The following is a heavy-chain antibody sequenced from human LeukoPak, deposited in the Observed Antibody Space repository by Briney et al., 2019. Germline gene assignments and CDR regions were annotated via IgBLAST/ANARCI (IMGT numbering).Heavy chain of an antibody. CDR2: INHSGST. D-gene: IGHD2-2*01. CDR3: ARGRVPAAIPYYYYGMDV. Sequence: SETLSLTCAVYGASFSGYYWSWIRQPPGKGLEWLGEINHSGSTNYNPSLKSRVTISVDTSKNQFSLKLSSVTAADTAVYYCARGRVPAAIPYYYYGMDVWGKGTTVTVSS. J-gene: IGHJ6*04. CDR1: GASFSGYY. V-gene: IGHV4-34*01.